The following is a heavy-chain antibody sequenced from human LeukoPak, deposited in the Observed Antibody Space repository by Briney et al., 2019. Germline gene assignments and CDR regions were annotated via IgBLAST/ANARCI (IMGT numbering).Heavy chain of an antibody. D-gene: IGHD3-10*02. CDR3: ARRASGMYGEGFDY. J-gene: IGHJ4*02. Sequence: GESLKISCGLSGYSFTNYWIAWVRQMPGKGLECMGIIYPGDSDTRYSPSFQGQVTISADKSINTAYLKWSSLKASDTAMYYCARRASGMYGEGFDYWGQGTLVTVSS. CDR2: IYPGDSDT. V-gene: IGHV5-51*01. CDR1: GYSFTNYW.